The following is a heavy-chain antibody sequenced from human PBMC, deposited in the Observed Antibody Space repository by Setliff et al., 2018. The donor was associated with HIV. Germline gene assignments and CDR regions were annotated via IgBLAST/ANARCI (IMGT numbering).Heavy chain of an antibody. J-gene: IGHJ4*02. CDR1: GGTLSNYV. CDR2: IIPMYNIP. CDR3: ASSAPTTYYYGSGSPPLDY. Sequence: VASVKVSCKTSGGTLSNYVITWVRQAPGQGLEWMGMIIPMYNIPAYAQNFQGRVTLTADASTNTSYMDLTSLTSDDTAVYYCASSAPTTYYYGSGSPPLDYWGQGTLVTVSS. D-gene: IGHD3-10*01. V-gene: IGHV1-69*13.